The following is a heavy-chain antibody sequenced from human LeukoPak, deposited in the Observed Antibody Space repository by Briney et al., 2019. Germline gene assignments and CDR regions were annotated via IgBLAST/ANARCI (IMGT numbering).Heavy chain of an antibody. CDR1: GYTFTDYY. V-gene: IGHV1-69-2*01. D-gene: IGHD5-18*01. J-gene: IGHJ4*02. CDR3: ATVYTASASYYFDY. Sequence: ASVKVSCKVFGYTFTDYYMHWVQQAPGKGLEWMGLVDPEDGETIYAEKFQGRVTITADTSTDTAYMELSSLRSEDTAVYYCATVYTASASYYFDYWGQGTLVTVSS. CDR2: VDPEDGET.